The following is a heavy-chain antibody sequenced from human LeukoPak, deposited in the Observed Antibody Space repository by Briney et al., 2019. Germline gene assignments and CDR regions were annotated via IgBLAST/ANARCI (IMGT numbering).Heavy chain of an antibody. V-gene: IGHV3-74*01. CDR3: AAGGYRFFDY. CDR2: MNSDGSST. D-gene: IGHD5-12*01. J-gene: IGHJ4*02. Sequence: PGGSLRLSCAASGLTVSSNYMSWVRQAPGKGLEWVSRMNSDGSSTTYADSVKGRFTISRDNAKNTLYLQMNSLRAEDTAVYYCAAGGYRFFDYWGQGTLVTISS. CDR1: GLTVSSNY.